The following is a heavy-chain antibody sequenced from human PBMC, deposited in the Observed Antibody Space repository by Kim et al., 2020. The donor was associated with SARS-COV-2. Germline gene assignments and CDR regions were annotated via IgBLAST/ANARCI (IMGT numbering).Heavy chain of an antibody. Sequence: GVSLRLSCAASGFTFSSYAMHCFRQAPGKGLEWMAVIAYDGSNKYYADSVKRRFTISIENSKNTLYLQMNNLIAEDTAVDYSARVRGAMNAFAIWGQGTMVTVYS. J-gene: IGHJ3*02. D-gene: IGHD1-26*01. V-gene: IGHV3-30*04. CDR3: ARVRGAMNAFAI. CDR2: IAYDGSNK. CDR1: GFTFSSYA.